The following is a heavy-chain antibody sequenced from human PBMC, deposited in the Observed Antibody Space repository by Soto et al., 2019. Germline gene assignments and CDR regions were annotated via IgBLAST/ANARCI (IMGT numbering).Heavy chain of an antibody. Sequence: EVQLVVSGGLVVRPGGSLRRSCAGSGFTFDDHTMHWVRQAPGKGLAWVSLITWDAGSAFYADSVRGRFTISRDNSKNSLYLQMNSLRTEDSALYYCAKEKDRIFDYWGRGTPVTVSS. CDR1: GFTFDDHT. V-gene: IGHV3-43*01. CDR3: AKEKDRIFDY. J-gene: IGHJ4*02. CDR2: ITWDAGSA.